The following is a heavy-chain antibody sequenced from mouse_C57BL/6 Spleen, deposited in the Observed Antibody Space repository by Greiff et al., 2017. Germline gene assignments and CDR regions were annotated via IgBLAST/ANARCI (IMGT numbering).Heavy chain of an antibody. J-gene: IGHJ4*01. V-gene: IGHV10-3*01. CDR2: IRSKSSNYAT. CDR1: GFTFNTYA. CDR3: VRDSLGLKTGAMDY. Sequence: EVKLMESGGGLVQPKGSLKLPCAASGFTFNTYAMHWVRQAPGKGLEWVARIRSKSSNYATYYADSVKDRFTISRDDSKSMLYLQMNILNTEDTAMYYCVRDSLGLKTGAMDYWGQGTSVTVS. D-gene: IGHD1-2*01.